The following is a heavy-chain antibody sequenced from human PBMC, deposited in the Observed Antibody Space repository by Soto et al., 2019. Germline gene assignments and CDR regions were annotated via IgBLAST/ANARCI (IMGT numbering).Heavy chain of an antibody. Sequence: ASVKVSCKASGGTFSSYAISWVRQAPGQGLEWMGGIIPIFGTANYAQKFQGRVTITADESTSTAYMELSSLRSEDTAVYYCARRNQIAVAGMTPPAFRAGKYYYYGMDVWGQGTTVTVSS. J-gene: IGHJ6*02. CDR3: ARRNQIAVAGMTPPAFRAGKYYYYGMDV. D-gene: IGHD6-19*01. CDR2: IIPIFGTA. CDR1: GGTFSSYA. V-gene: IGHV1-69*13.